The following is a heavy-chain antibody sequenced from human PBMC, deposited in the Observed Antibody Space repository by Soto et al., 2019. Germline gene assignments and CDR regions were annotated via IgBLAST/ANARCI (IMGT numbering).Heavy chain of an antibody. V-gene: IGHV3-48*02. Sequence: GGSLRLSCAASGFTFNDDSMNWVRQAPGKGLEWILYFNFVSNTIYYADSVKGRFTISRDTAKTSLYLDMNNLRDEDTAMYYCVRDRHYAFDIWGQGTLVTVSS. CDR2: FNFVSNTI. D-gene: IGHD1-26*01. CDR1: GFTFNDDS. CDR3: VRDRHYAFDI. J-gene: IGHJ3*02.